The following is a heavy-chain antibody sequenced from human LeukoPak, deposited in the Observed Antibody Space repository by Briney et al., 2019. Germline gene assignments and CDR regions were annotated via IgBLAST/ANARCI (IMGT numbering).Heavy chain of an antibody. CDR3: ARNLGTLATGGVALDI. V-gene: IGHV3-66*01. CDR1: GFAVSSKY. Sequence: GGPLRLSCAASGFAVSSKYMTWVRQAPGKGLEWVSVIYTGGSTHYPDSVKDRFIVSRDTSKNTVSLQMNSLRVEDTAVYYCARNLGTLATGGVALDIWGQGTMVTVSS. CDR2: IYTGGST. D-gene: IGHD1-14*01. J-gene: IGHJ3*02.